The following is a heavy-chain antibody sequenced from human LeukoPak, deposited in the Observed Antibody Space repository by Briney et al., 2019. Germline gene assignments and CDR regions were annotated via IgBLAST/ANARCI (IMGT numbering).Heavy chain of an antibody. CDR1: GGSISSGGYY. V-gene: IGHV4-31*03. CDR2: IYYSGST. Sequence: SETLSLTCTVSGGSISSGGYYWSWIRQHPGKGLEWIGYIYYSGSTYYNPSLKSRVTISVDTSKNQFSLKLSSVTAADAAVYYCARDRNTGDDAFDIWGQGTMVTVFS. D-gene: IGHD5-18*01. CDR3: ARDRNTGDDAFDI. J-gene: IGHJ3*02.